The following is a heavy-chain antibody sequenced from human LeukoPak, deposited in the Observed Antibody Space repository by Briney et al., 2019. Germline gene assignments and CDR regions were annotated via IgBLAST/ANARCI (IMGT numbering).Heavy chain of an antibody. Sequence: ASVKVSCKASGYTFTSYDINWVRQATGQGLEWMGWMNPNSGNTGYAQKFQGRVTMTRNTSISTAYMELSSLRSEDTAVYYCARHLNWGDAFDIWGQGTMVTVSS. CDR1: GYTFTSYD. D-gene: IGHD7-27*01. J-gene: IGHJ3*02. CDR2: MNPNSGNT. V-gene: IGHV1-8*01. CDR3: ARHLNWGDAFDI.